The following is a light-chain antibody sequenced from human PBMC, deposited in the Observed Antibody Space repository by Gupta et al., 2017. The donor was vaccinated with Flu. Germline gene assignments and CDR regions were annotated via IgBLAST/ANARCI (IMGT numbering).Light chain of an antibody. J-gene: IGLJ3*02. CDR2: EVS. CDR1: SSDVGGYTF. CDR3: SSYTSSQTLE. Sequence: SSDVGGYTFVSWYQERPGQAPYLMIYEVSTLPSGVSNLFSGSKSGNTGSLTISGLQAEEEAAYYCSSYTSSQTLEFGGGTKLTVV. V-gene: IGLV2-14*01.